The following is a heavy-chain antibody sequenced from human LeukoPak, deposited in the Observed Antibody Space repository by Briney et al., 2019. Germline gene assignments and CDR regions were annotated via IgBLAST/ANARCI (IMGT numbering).Heavy chain of an antibody. J-gene: IGHJ4*02. Sequence: SETLSLTCAVSGGPFSGYFWSWIRQSSGKGLEWIGEIHNSGTTNYNPSLNSRVTISEDTSKNQFYLNLSSVTAADTAVYYCARRYYYNWGSFPFDFWGQGTLVTVSS. D-gene: IGHD3-10*01. CDR2: IHNSGTT. V-gene: IGHV4-34*01. CDR3: ARRYYYNWGSFPFDF. CDR1: GGPFSGYF.